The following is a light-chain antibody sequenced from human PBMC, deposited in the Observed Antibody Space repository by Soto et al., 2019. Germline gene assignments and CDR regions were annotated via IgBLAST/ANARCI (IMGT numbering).Light chain of an antibody. CDR3: SSYTSSSTLAYV. CDR1: SSDVGGYNY. V-gene: IGLV2-14*01. Sequence: QSDLTPPASVSGSPGQSITISCTVTSSDVGGYNYVSWYQQHPGKAPKLMIYEVSNRPSGVPNRFSGSKSGNTASLTISGLQAEDEADYYCSSYTSSSTLAYVFGTGTKVTVL. J-gene: IGLJ1*01. CDR2: EVS.